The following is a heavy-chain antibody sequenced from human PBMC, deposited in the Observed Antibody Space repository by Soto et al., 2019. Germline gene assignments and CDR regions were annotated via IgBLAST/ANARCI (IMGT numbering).Heavy chain of an antibody. D-gene: IGHD3-16*01. J-gene: IGHJ4*02. CDR1: GGSISSYY. CDR2: VYYGGTT. V-gene: IGHV4-59*01. CDR3: ARGVRSYESDTYYGSPFDF. Sequence: SETLSLTCTVSGGSISSYYWSWIRQTPGKRLEWIGYVYYGGTTRYNPSLESRVTISLDTSKNQFSLKLRSVTAADTAVYHCARGVRSYESDTYYGSPFDFLGQGTQVTVSS.